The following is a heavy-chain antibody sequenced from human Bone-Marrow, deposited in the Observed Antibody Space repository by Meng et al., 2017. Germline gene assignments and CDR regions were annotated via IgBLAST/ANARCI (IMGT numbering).Heavy chain of an antibody. CDR2: IYHDGST. Sequence: QPQDPGHELVNPPGPLSPTCTVSGSPMRSSPLWGGVRQPPGKGLEWIGEIYHDGSTNYTPSLKSRVTISVDKSKTQFSLKLSSVTAADTAVYYCARAAYDICSGYAPWGQGSLVTVSS. V-gene: IGHV4-4*03. CDR1: GSPMRSSPL. J-gene: IGHJ5*02. D-gene: IGHD3-3*01. CDR3: ARAAYDICSGYAP.